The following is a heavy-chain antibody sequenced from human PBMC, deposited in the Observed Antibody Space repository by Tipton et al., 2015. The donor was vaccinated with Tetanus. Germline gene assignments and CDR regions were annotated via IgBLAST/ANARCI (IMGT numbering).Heavy chain of an antibody. CDR1: GYTFTGYY. V-gene: IGHV1-2*02. J-gene: IGHJ6*02. CDR3: ARDRGDYIYYGMDV. Sequence: QLVQSGAEVKKPGASVKVSCKASGYTFTGYYIYWVRQAPGQGLEWMGWIDPNSGGTVYAQKFRGRVTVTRDTSISTAYMELRSLRSDDTAVYYCARDRGDYIYYGMDVWGPGTTVTVS. D-gene: IGHD3-22*01. CDR2: IDPNSGGT.